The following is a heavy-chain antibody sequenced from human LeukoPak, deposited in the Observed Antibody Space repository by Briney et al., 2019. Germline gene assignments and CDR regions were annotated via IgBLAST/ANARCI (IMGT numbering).Heavy chain of an antibody. CDR3: ANGYYYGSGSYYKEAFDI. CDR2: ISYDGSNK. D-gene: IGHD3-10*01. J-gene: IGHJ3*02. V-gene: IGHV3-30*18. Sequence: GGSLALSCAASGFTFSNYGMHWVRQAPGKGLEWVVVISYDGSNKYYADSVKGRFTISRDNSKNTLYLQMNSLRAEDTAVYYCANGYYYGSGSYYKEAFDIWGQGTMVTVSS. CDR1: GFTFSNYG.